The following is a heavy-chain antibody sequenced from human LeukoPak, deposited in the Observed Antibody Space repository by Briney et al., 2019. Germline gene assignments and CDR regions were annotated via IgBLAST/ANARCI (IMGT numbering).Heavy chain of an antibody. J-gene: IGHJ4*02. CDR3: ARDGFAWMALDS. CDR1: GFTFGSYW. V-gene: IGHV3-74*01. Sequence: PGGSLRLSCEASGFTFGSYWMHWVRQVPGRGLVWVSRINSDGSSTSYADSVKGRFTISRDNVRNTLYLQMNSLRAEDAAVYYCARDGFAWMALDSWGQGTLVTVSS. D-gene: IGHD5-12*01. CDR2: INSDGSST.